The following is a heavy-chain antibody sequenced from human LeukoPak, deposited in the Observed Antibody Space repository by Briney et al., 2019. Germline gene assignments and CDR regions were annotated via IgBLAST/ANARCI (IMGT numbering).Heavy chain of an antibody. V-gene: IGHV1-69*04. CDR3: ARDSGSITIFGVAMYPFDY. CDR2: IIPILGIA. Sequence: GASVKVSCKASGGTFSSYAISWVRQAPGQGLEWMGRIIPILGIANYAQKFQGRVTITADKSTSTAYMELSSLRSEDTAVYYCARDSGSITIFGVAMYPFDYWGQGTLVTVSS. D-gene: IGHD3-3*01. CDR1: GGTFSSYA. J-gene: IGHJ4*02.